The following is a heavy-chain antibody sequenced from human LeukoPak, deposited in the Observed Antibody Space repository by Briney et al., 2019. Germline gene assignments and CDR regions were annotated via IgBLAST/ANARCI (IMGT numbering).Heavy chain of an antibody. D-gene: IGHD2-15*01. CDR3: ARDGYCSGGSCYGSVGPLDY. CDR2: ISGSGGST. Sequence: GGSLRLSCAASGFTFSSYAMSWVRQAPGKGLEWVSAISGSGGSTYYADSVKGRFTISRDNAKNSLYLQMNSLRAEDTAVYYCARDGYCSGGSCYGSVGPLDYWGQGTLVTVSS. J-gene: IGHJ4*02. CDR1: GFTFSSYA. V-gene: IGHV3-23*01.